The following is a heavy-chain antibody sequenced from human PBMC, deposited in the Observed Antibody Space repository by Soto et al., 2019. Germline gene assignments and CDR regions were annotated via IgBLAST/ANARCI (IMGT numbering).Heavy chain of an antibody. CDR2: IWYDGSNK. Sequence: GGSLRLSCAASGFTFSSYGMHWVRQAPGKGLEWVAVIWYDGSNKYYADSVKGRFTISRDNSKNTLYLQMNSLRAEDTAVYYCARQELTSYGMDVWGQGTTVTVSS. CDR1: GFTFSSYG. D-gene: IGHD1-26*01. V-gene: IGHV3-33*01. J-gene: IGHJ6*02. CDR3: ARQELTSYGMDV.